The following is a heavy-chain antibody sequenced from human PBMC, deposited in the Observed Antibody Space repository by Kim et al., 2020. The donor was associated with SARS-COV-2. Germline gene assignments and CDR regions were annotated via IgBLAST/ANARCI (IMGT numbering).Heavy chain of an antibody. J-gene: IGHJ3*01. V-gene: IGHV3-30-3*01. CDR3: ARDGPGKDIVLMVYVILYAFDF. Sequence: GGSLRLSCAASGFTFSSYAMHWVRQAPGKGLEWVAVISYDGSNKYYADSVKGRFTISRDNSKNTLYLQMNSLRAEDTAVYYCARDGPGKDIVLMVYVILYAFDFWGQGTLVTVSS. CDR1: GFTFSSYA. D-gene: IGHD2-8*01. CDR2: ISYDGSNK.